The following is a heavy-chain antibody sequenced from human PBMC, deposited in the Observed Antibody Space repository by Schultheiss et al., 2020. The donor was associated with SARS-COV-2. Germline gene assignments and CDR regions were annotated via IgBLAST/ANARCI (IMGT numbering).Heavy chain of an antibody. V-gene: IGHV3-15*01. D-gene: IGHD6-19*01. CDR1: GFIFTNDW. CDR2: IRSKTDGGTT. J-gene: IGHJ6*02. Sequence: GGSLRLSCAASGFIFTNDWMSWVRQAPGKGLEWVGRIRSKTDGGTTDYAAPVKGRFTISRDDSKNTLYLQMNSLKTEDTAVYYCTAVPYSVAGTWGVWGQGTXVTVSS. CDR3: TAVPYSVAGTWGV.